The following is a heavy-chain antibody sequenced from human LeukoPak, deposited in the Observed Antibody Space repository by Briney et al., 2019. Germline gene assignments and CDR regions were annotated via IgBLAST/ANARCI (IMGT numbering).Heavy chain of an antibody. J-gene: IGHJ4*02. Sequence: GGSLRLSCAASGFTFSSYWMSWVRQAPGKGLEWVSYISSSGSTIYYAGSVKGRFTISRDNAKNSLYLQMNSLRAEDTAVYYCARDSRTVRGVIITQLYYFDYWGQGTLVTVSS. D-gene: IGHD3-10*01. V-gene: IGHV3-48*04. CDR1: GFTFSSYW. CDR3: ARDSRTVRGVIITQLYYFDY. CDR2: ISSSGSTI.